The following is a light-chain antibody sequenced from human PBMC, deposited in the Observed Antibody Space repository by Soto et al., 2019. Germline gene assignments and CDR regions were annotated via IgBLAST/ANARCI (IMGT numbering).Light chain of an antibody. CDR2: KAS. V-gene: IGKV1-5*03. CDR3: QQYTGT. J-gene: IGKJ1*01. Sequence: DIQMTQSPSTLSASVGDRVTITCRASESISSWLAWYQQKAGKAPKLLIYKASSLESEVPSRFSGSGSGTEFTLTISSLQLDDFSTYYCQQYTGTFGQGTKVEIK. CDR1: ESISSW.